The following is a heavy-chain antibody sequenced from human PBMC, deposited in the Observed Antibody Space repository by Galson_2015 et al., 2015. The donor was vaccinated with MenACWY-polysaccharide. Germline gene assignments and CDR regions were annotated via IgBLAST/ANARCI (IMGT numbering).Heavy chain of an antibody. J-gene: IGHJ4*02. V-gene: IGHV6-1*01. CDR1: GDSVSSNSAA. D-gene: IGHD3-10*01. CDR2: TYYRSKWYN. CDR3: ARDVSPHYYGSGSYSTGHFDY. Sequence: CAISGDSVSSNSAAWNWIRQSPSRGLEWLGRTYYRSKWYNDYAVSVKSRITINPDTSKNPFSLQLNSVTPEDTAVYYCARDVSPHYYGSGSYSTGHFDYWGQGTLVTVSS.